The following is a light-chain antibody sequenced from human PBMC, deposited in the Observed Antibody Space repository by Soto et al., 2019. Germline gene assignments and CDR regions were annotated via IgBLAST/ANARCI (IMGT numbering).Light chain of an antibody. Sequence: EIVMTQSPATLPLSLGAXCPLSCRASQNVSSYLAWYQQKPGQAPRLLIYGASRRATGIPDRFSGSGSGTDFTLTISRLEPEDFALYHCQQYGSASITFGQGTRLEIK. CDR3: QQYGSASIT. J-gene: IGKJ5*01. CDR1: QNVSSY. V-gene: IGKV3-20*01. CDR2: GAS.